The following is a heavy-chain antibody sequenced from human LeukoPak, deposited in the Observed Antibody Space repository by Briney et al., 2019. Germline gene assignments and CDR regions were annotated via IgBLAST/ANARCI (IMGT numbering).Heavy chain of an antibody. CDR2: INAGNGNT. V-gene: IGHV1-3*01. Sequence: GASVKVSCKASGYTFTSYAMHWVRQAPGQRLEWMGWINAGNGNTKYSQKFQGRVTITRDTSASTAYMELSSLRSEDTAVYYCARDREADYYYYGVDVWGKGTTVTVSS. CDR1: GYTFTSYA. J-gene: IGHJ6*04. CDR3: ARDREADYYYYGVDV.